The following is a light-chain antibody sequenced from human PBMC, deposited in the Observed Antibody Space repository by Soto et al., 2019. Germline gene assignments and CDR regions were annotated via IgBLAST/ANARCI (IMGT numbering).Light chain of an antibody. V-gene: IGLV2-8*01. CDR3: LLSYNGPYV. CDR2: EVS. CDR1: SSDIGVYNY. Sequence: QSVLTQPPSASGSPGQSVTISCTGTSSDIGVYNYVSWYQQHPGKAPKLMIYEVSKRPSGVPDRFSGSKSGNTASLTVSGLQAEDEADYYCLLSYNGPYVFGTGTKLTVL. J-gene: IGLJ1*01.